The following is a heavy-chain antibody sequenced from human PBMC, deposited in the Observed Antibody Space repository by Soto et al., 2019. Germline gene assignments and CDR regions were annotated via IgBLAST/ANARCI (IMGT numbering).Heavy chain of an antibody. V-gene: IGHV4-59*01. J-gene: IGHJ3*02. CDR2: IYYSGST. CDR3: ARGMYDSSGFSNPFDI. D-gene: IGHD3-22*01. CDR1: GGSISSYY. Sequence: PSETLSLTCTVSGGSISSYYWSWIRQPPGKGLEWIGYIYYSGSTNYNPSLKSRVTISVDTSKNQFSLKLSSVTAADTAVYYCARGMYDSSGFSNPFDIWGQGTMVTVSS.